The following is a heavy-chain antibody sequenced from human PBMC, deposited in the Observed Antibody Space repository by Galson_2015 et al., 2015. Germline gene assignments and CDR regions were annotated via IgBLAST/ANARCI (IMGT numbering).Heavy chain of an antibody. D-gene: IGHD2-21*01. V-gene: IGHV3-33*01. Sequence: SLRLSCAASGFTFSSYGMHWVRQAPGRGLEWLAVIRYDGSKKYYADSVKGRFTISRDNSKNTLYLQMNSLRAEDTAVYYCARDCSGGDCPYHCFDYWGQGTLVTVSS. CDR1: GFTFSSYG. J-gene: IGHJ4*02. CDR3: ARDCSGGDCPYHCFDY. CDR2: IRYDGSKK.